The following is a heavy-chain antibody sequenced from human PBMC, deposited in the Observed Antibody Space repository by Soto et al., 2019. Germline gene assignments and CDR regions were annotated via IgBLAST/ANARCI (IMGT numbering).Heavy chain of an antibody. V-gene: IGHV4-59*01. D-gene: IGHD3-22*01. J-gene: IGHJ4*02. CDR2: IYYSGST. CDR1: GGSISSYY. Sequence: SETLSLTCTVSGGSISSYYWSWIRQPPGKGLEWIGYIYYSGSTNYNPSIKSRVTISVDTSKNQFSQKLSSVTAADTAVYYCARDLRDSSGYYYYFDYWGQGTLVTVSS. CDR3: ARDLRDSSGYYYYFDY.